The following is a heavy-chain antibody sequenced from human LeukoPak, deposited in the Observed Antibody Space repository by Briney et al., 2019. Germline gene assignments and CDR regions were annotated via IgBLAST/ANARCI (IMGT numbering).Heavy chain of an antibody. CDR3: ARAPYCSGGSCYYRHYYYYYMDV. J-gene: IGHJ6*03. Sequence: PSETLSLTCTVSGGSISSYYWSWIRQPAGKGLEWIGRICTSGSTNYNPSLKSRVTMSVDTSKNQFSLKLSSVTAADTAVYYCARAPYCSGGSCYYRHYYYYYMDVWGKGTTVTVSS. D-gene: IGHD2-15*01. CDR1: GGSISSYY. CDR2: ICTSGST. V-gene: IGHV4-4*07.